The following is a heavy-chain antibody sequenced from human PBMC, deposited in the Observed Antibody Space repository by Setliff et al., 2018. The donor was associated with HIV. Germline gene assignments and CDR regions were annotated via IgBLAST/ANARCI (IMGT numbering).Heavy chain of an antibody. J-gene: IGHJ4*02. Sequence: GESLKISCKGSGYYFTTFWIAWVRQMPGKGLEWMGFIYPGDSHTTYSPSFQGQVTISVDTSITTAYLQWSRLKASDTAMYYCATLTNFDHWGQGTLVTVSS. CDR2: IYPGDSHT. D-gene: IGHD7-27*01. CDR3: ATLTNFDH. V-gene: IGHV5-51*01. CDR1: GYYFTTFW.